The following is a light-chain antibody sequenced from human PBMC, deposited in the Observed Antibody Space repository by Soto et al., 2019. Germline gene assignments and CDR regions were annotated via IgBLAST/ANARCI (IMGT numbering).Light chain of an antibody. CDR3: QQSYNTPNT. CDR1: QSINYY. Sequence: DIQMTQSPSSLSASVGDRVTITCRASQSINYYLNWYQQKPGKAHKLLIYATSSLQSGVPSRFSGSGSGTASTLTISSLKTEEFATEYCQQSYNTPNTFGQGTKVEIK. CDR2: ATS. J-gene: IGKJ2*01. V-gene: IGKV1-39*01.